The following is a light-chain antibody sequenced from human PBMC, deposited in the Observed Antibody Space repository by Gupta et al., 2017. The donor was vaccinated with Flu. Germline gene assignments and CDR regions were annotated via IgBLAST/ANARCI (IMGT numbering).Light chain of an antibody. CDR2: KDS. CDR3: QAWDSSTVV. CDR1: KLGDKY. Sequence: SSELTQPPSVSVSPGQTASITCSGDKLGDKYACWYQQKPGQSPLRVIYKDSKRPSGSPERFSGSNSGNTATLTTGGTQAMDEDDYYCQAWDSSTVVFGGGTKLTVL. J-gene: IGLJ3*02. V-gene: IGLV3-1*01.